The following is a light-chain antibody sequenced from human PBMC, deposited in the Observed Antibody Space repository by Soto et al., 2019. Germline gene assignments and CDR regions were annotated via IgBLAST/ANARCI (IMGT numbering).Light chain of an antibody. V-gene: IGKV1-39*01. CDR3: QQSYSSSPIT. Sequence: DIQLTQSPASLSASVGDRVTMTCRASETISTFLNWYQHKPGKAPKLLISAASRLQSGVPPRFSGSGSGTDFTLTINSLRPEDFASYYCQQSYSSSPITFGPGTRLEIK. CDR1: ETISTF. CDR2: AAS. J-gene: IGKJ5*01.